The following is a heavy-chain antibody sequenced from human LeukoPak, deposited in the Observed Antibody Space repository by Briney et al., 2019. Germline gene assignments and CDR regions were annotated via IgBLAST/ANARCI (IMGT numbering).Heavy chain of an antibody. J-gene: IGHJ4*02. CDR1: GYTFSSYY. CDR2: ISAYNGNT. V-gene: IGHV1-18*04. D-gene: IGHD3-3*01. CDR3: ARESRTYYDFWSGYYLDY. Sequence: ASVKVSCKASGYTFSSYYMHWVRQAPGQGLEWMGWISAYNGNTNYAQKLQGRVTMTTDTSTSTAYMELRSLRSDDTAVYYCARESRTYYDFWSGYYLDYWGQGTLVTVSS.